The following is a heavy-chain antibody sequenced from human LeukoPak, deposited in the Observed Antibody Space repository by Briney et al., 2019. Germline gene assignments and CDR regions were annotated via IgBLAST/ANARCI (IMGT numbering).Heavy chain of an antibody. Sequence: GRSLRLSCAASGFTFSSYGMHWVRRAPGKGLEWVAVIWYDGSNKCYADSVKGRFTISRDNSKNTLYLQMNSLRAEDTAVYYCARVRPNYYDSSDAFDTWGQGTMVTVSS. CDR1: GFTFSSYG. CDR3: ARVRPNYYDSSDAFDT. V-gene: IGHV3-33*01. D-gene: IGHD3-22*01. CDR2: IWYDGSNK. J-gene: IGHJ3*02.